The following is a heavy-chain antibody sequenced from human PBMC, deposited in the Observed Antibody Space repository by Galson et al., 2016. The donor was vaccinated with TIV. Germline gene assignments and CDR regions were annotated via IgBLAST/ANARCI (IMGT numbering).Heavy chain of an antibody. J-gene: IGHJ6*02. Sequence: SVKVSCKASGGTLTSYAINWVRQAPGQGLEWMGVIIPAFGTVNFAQRFRGRVVMTADKPTSTAYMELSSLTFEDTAVYFCATDRNTALDTYPYYYGMDVWGQGTAVIVSS. V-gene: IGHV1-69*06. CDR3: ATDRNTALDTYPYYYGMDV. CDR2: IIPAFGTV. CDR1: GGTLTSYA. D-gene: IGHD5-18*01.